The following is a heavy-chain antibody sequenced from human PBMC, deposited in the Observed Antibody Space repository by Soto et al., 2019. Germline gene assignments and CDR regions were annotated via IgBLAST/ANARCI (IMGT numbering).Heavy chain of an antibody. V-gene: IGHV4-30-2*01. CDR3: ARETYGDYVGYFDP. D-gene: IGHD4-17*01. CDR1: RYTTNPGGFF. Sequence: QLELQESGSRLVKASETLSLPWAVPRYTTNPGGFFWGLIPQPPGDPLGWIGHTYHSWNPHYNPSLKSRVIISVDRSKNQFSLKLSSVTAADTAVYYCARETYGDYVGYFDPWGQGTLVTVSS. CDR2: TYHSWNP. J-gene: IGHJ5*02.